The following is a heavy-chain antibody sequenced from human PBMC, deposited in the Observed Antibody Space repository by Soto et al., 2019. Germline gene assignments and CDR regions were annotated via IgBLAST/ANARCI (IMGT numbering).Heavy chain of an antibody. Sequence: GGSLRLSCAASGFTFSSYGMHWVRQAPGKGLEWVAVVCFDGTNKYYADSVKGRFTIPRDNSKNTLYLQMNSLRVEDTAVYYCARDLAAMDVWGQGTMVTVSS. V-gene: IGHV3-33*01. CDR2: VCFDGTNK. CDR3: ARDLAAMDV. CDR1: GFTFSSYG. J-gene: IGHJ6*02.